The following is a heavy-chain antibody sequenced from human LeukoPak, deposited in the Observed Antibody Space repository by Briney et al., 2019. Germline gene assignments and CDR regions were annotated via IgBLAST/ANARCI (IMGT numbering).Heavy chain of an antibody. J-gene: IGHJ4*02. V-gene: IGHV1-2*06. D-gene: IGHD6-13*01. CDR2: INPNSGGT. CDR3: ARDRSSSSWYSDFDY. CDR1: GYTFTGYY. Sequence: GASVKVSCKASGYTFTGYYMHWVRQAPGQGLEWMGRINPNSGGTNYAQKFQGRVTMTRDTSISTAYMELSGLRSDDTAVYYCARDRSSSSWYSDFDYWGQGTLVTVSS.